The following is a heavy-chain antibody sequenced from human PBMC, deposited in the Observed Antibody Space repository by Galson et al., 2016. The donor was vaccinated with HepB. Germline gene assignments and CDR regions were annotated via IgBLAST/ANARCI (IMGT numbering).Heavy chain of an antibody. CDR1: GYTFTNYH. V-gene: IGHV3-7*05. Sequence: SCKASGYTFTNYHVHWLRQVPGQGFEWVANIKPDGSDKYYVDSVKGRFTISRDNAKNSLYLQMNSLRAEDTAVYYCASWSYGMDVWGQGTTVTVSS. CDR2: IKPDGSDK. J-gene: IGHJ6*02. CDR3: ASWSYGMDV.